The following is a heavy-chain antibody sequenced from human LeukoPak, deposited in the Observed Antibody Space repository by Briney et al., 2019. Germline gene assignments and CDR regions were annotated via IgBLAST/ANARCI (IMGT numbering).Heavy chain of an antibody. CDR1: GYTLTELS. V-gene: IGHV1-24*01. CDR3: ATNYDSSGYSDLDS. Sequence: ASVKVSCKVSGYTLTELSMHWVRQAPGKGLEWMGGFDPEDGETIYAQKFQGRVTMTEDTSTDTAYMELSSLRSEDTAVYYCATNYDSSGYSDLDSWGQGTMVTVSS. CDR2: FDPEDGET. J-gene: IGHJ3*02. D-gene: IGHD3-22*01.